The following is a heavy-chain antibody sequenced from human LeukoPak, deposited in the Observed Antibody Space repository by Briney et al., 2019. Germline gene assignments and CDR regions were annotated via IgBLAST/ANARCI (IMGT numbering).Heavy chain of an antibody. J-gene: IGHJ3*02. CDR2: MNPNSGNT. D-gene: IGHD2-15*01. CDR3: ARLIGYCSGGSCYRAFDI. CDR1: GYTFTSYD. V-gene: IGHV1-8*01. Sequence: GASVKVSCKASGYTFTSYDINWVRQATGQGPEWMGWMNPNSGNTGYAQKFQGRVTMTRNTSISTAYMELSSLRSEDTAVYYCARLIGYCSGGSCYRAFDIWGQGTMVTVSS.